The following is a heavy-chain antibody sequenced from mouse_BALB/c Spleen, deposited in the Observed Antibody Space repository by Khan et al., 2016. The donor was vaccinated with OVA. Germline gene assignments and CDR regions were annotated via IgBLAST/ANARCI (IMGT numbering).Heavy chain of an antibody. D-gene: IGHD2-14*01. CDR3: AREGAYYRSDGWFAY. V-gene: IGHV1-4*01. Sequence: QVQLQQSGAELARPGASVKMSCKTSGYTFTTYTIHWIKQRPGQGLEWIGYIIPSNDYTNFNQTFKDRATLTSDKSSSTAYIQLRRLTSEDSALYYCAREGAYYRSDGWFAYWGQGTLVTVSA. J-gene: IGHJ3*01. CDR1: GYTFTTYT. CDR2: IIPSNDYT.